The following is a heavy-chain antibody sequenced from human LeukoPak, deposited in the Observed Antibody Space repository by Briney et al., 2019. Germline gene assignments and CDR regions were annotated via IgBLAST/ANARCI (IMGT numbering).Heavy chain of an antibody. V-gene: IGHV3-21*01. CDR3: ARGTDTVIVSGISGDYYMDV. CDR1: GFTFSSYS. CDR2: ISSSSSYI. Sequence: GGSLRLSCAASGFTFSSYSMNWVRQAPGKGLEWVSSISSSSSYIYYADSVKGRFTISRDNAKNSLYLQMNSLRAEDTAVYYCARGTDTVIVSGISGDYYMDVWGKGTTVSVSS. D-gene: IGHD2/OR15-2a*01. J-gene: IGHJ6*03.